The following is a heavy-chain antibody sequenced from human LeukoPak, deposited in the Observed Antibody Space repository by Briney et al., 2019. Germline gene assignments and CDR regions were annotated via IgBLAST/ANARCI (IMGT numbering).Heavy chain of an antibody. J-gene: IGHJ3*02. V-gene: IGHV4-59*01. D-gene: IGHD3-22*01. Sequence: SETLSLTCTASGGSISSYYWSWIRQPPGKGLEWIGYIYYSGSTNYNPSLKSRVTISVDTSKNQFSLKLSSVTAADTAVYYCAREATGTGDSSGYYPQDAFDIWGQGTMVTVSS. CDR1: GGSISSYY. CDR3: AREATGTGDSSGYYPQDAFDI. CDR2: IYYSGST.